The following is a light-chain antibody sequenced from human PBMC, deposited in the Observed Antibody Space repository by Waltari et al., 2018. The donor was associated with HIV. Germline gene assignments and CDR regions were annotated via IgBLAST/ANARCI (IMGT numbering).Light chain of an antibody. CDR2: STN. Sequence: QTVVTQEPSFPVSPGGTVTLTCGLTSRSVSTTSFPSWYQQTPGQAPRTLIYSTNIRSSGVPDRFSGSILGNKAALTITGAQADDESDYYCLVHMGHGAWVFGGGTKLTVL. J-gene: IGLJ3*02. CDR3: LVHMGHGAWV. CDR1: SRSVSTTSF. V-gene: IGLV8-61*01.